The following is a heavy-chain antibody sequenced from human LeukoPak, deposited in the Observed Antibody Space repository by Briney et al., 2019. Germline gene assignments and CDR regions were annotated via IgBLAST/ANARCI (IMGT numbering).Heavy chain of an antibody. D-gene: IGHD5-12*01. CDR2: ISYDGSNK. V-gene: IGHV3-30-3*01. CDR3: ARDLGPQVATIRPFNGYYYGMDV. Sequence: GGSLRLSCAASGFTFSSYAMHWVRQAPGKGLEWVAVISYDGSNKYYADSVKGRFTISRDNSKNTLYLQMNSLRAEDTAVYYCARDLGPQVATIRPFNGYYYGMDVWGHGTTVTVSS. CDR1: GFTFSSYA. J-gene: IGHJ6*02.